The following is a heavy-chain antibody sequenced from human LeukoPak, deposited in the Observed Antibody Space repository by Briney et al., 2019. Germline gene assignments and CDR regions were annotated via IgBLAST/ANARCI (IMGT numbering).Heavy chain of an antibody. D-gene: IGHD5-24*01. J-gene: IGHJ1*01. CDR3: ASEALYNYPLDF. Sequence: GASVKVSCRASGYTFTDYYLHWVRQAPGQGLEWLGWINPNSGDTNFAQKFQGRVTMTRDTSINTAYMALSGLRSADPAVYYCASEALYNYPLDFWGQGTLVTVSS. CDR1: GYTFTDYY. V-gene: IGHV1-2*02. CDR2: INPNSGDT.